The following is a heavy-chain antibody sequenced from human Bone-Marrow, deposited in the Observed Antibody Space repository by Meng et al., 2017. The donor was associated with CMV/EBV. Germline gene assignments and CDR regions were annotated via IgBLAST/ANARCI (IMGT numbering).Heavy chain of an antibody. CDR3: AKDQVVVPAAAYYYYYGMDV. D-gene: IGHD2-2*01. CDR2: IRYDGSNK. V-gene: IGHV3-30*02. J-gene: IGHJ6*02. Sequence: GESLKISCAASGFTVSSYGMHWVRQAPGKGLEWVAFIRYDGSNKYYADSVKGRFTISRDKSKNTLYLQMNSLRAEDTAVYYCAKDQVVVPAAAYYYYYGMDVWGQGTTVTVSS. CDR1: GFTVSSYG.